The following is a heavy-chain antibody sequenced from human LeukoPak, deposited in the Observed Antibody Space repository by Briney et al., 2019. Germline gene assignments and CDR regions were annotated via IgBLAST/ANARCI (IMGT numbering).Heavy chain of an antibody. V-gene: IGHV1-18*01. Sequence: ASVKVSSKTSGYTFTTYGISWVPQAPGQGLEYMGWISAFSGKTNYAQKFQGRVALTMDTSTSTVEMELRSLKFDDTAVYFCARLSYDGEGYWGQGTLVTVSS. J-gene: IGHJ4*02. CDR2: ISAFSGKT. D-gene: IGHD3-10*01. CDR1: GYTFTTYG. CDR3: ARLSYDGEGY.